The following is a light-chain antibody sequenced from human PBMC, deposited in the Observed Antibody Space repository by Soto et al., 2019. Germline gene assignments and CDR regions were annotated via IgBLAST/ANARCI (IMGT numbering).Light chain of an antibody. J-gene: IGKJ5*01. CDR2: GAS. CDR1: HSVSSSY. CDR3: QQYGSSPPIT. Sequence: EIVLTQSPGTLSLSPGERATLSCRASHSVSSSYLAWYQQKPGQAHRLLIYGASSRATGIPDRFSGSGSGTDFTLIISRLEPEDFAVYYFQQYGSSPPITFGQGTRLEI. V-gene: IGKV3-20*01.